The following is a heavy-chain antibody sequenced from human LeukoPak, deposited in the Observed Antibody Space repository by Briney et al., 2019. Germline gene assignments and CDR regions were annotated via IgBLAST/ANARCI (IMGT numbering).Heavy chain of an antibody. Sequence: GGSLRLSCAASGFTFDDDAMHWVRQAPGKGLEWVSGISWNSGSIGYADSVKGRFTVSRDNAKNSLYLQMNSLRAEDTALYYCAKDTGSGWYEYFDYWGQGTLVTVSS. V-gene: IGHV3-9*01. CDR2: ISWNSGSI. D-gene: IGHD6-19*01. CDR1: GFTFDDDA. J-gene: IGHJ4*02. CDR3: AKDTGSGWYEYFDY.